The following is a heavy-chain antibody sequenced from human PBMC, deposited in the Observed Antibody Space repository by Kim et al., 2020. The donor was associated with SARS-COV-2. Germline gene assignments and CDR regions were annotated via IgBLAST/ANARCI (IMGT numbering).Heavy chain of an antibody. CDR1: GFTFSSYW. CDR2: INSDGSST. CDR3: ARVYGSGGNLWRV. Sequence: GGSLRLSCAASGFTFSSYWMHWVRQAPGKGLVWVSRINSDGSSTSYADSVKGRFTISRDNAKNTLYLQMNSLRAEDTAVYYCARVYGSGGNLWRVWGQGTTVTVSS. V-gene: IGHV3-74*01. J-gene: IGHJ6*02. D-gene: IGHD3-10*01.